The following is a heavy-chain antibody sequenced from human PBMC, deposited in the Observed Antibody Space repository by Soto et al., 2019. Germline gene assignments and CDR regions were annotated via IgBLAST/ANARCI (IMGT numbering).Heavy chain of an antibody. Sequence: SVKVSCKASGGTFSSYSISWVRQARGQSLEWIGRIIVDSGNTKSAEKFTERVSMSWDMSTSTAFMELRSLSSDDTAVYYCATANNTSPFDYWGLGTLVTVSS. D-gene: IGHD1-26*01. CDR2: IIVDSGNT. CDR1: GGTFSSYS. J-gene: IGHJ4*02. V-gene: IGHV1-58*02. CDR3: ATANNTSPFDY.